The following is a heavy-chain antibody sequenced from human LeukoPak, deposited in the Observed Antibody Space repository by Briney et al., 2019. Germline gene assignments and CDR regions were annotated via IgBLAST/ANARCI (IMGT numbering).Heavy chain of an antibody. Sequence: ASVKVSCKASGYTFTSYGISWVRQAPGQGLEWMGWISAYNGNTNYAQKLQGRVTMTTDTSTSTAYMELRSLRSDDTAVYYCARGDSSGWEPFWVRGYYYYMDVWGKGTTVTVSS. D-gene: IGHD6-19*01. J-gene: IGHJ6*03. CDR1: GYTFTSYG. CDR2: ISAYNGNT. CDR3: ARGDSSGWEPFWVRGYYYYMDV. V-gene: IGHV1-18*01.